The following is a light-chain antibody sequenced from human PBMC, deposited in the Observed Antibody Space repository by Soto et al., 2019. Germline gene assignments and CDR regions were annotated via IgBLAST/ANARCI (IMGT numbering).Light chain of an antibody. CDR2: LGS. CDR1: QSLLHSNGYNY. Sequence: EIVLTQSPLSLPVTPGEPASISCISIQSLLHSNGYNYLDWYLQKPGQSPQLLIYLGSNRASGVPDRFSGSGSGTDFTLKISRVEAEDVGVYYCMQALQTPWTFGQGTKVDIK. J-gene: IGKJ1*01. CDR3: MQALQTPWT. V-gene: IGKV2-28*01.